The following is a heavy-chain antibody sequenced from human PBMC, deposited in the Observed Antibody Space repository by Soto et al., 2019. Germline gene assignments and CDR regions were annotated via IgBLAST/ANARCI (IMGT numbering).Heavy chain of an antibody. J-gene: IGHJ3*02. CDR3: ARGRDGNNFRAFDI. CDR2: INHSGST. V-gene: IGHV4-34*01. Sequence: ALETMCLTCGVYGGSSGGYDGSWIRQPPGKGLEWIGEINHSGSTNYNPSLKSRVTISVDTSKNQFSLKLSSVTAADTAVYYCARGRDGNNFRAFDIWGQGTMVTVSS. CDR1: GGSSGGYD.